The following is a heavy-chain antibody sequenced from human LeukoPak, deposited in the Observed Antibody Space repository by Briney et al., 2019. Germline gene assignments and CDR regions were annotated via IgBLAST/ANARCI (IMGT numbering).Heavy chain of an antibody. J-gene: IGHJ6*03. CDR2: IYSGGST. D-gene: IGHD3-3*01. V-gene: IGHV3-53*01. CDR1: GFTVSSNY. CDR3: ARAKRFLEWLTSNNYYMDV. Sequence: PGGSLRLSCAASGFTVSSNYMSWVRQAPGKGLEWVSVIYSGGSTYYADSVKGRFTISRDNSKNTLYLQMNSLRAEDTAVYYCARAKRFLEWLTSNNYYMDVWGKGTTVTVSS.